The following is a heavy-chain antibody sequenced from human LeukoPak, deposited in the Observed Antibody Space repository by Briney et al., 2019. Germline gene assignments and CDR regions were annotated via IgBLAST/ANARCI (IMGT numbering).Heavy chain of an antibody. Sequence: GASVKVSCKASGYTFTGYYMHWVRQAPGQGLEWMGWINPNSGGTNYPQKFQGRVTMTRDTSISTAYMELSRLRSDDTAVYYCARDVVVDSSGSYDYWGQGTLVTVSS. CDR1: GYTFTGYY. D-gene: IGHD3-22*01. CDR2: INPNSGGT. CDR3: ARDVVVDSSGSYDY. V-gene: IGHV1-2*02. J-gene: IGHJ4*02.